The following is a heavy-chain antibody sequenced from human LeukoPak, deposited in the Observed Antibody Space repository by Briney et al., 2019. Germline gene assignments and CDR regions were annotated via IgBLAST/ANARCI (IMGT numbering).Heavy chain of an antibody. CDR3: ARTSSSRYLHFDY. V-gene: IGHV4-59*08. J-gene: IGHJ4*02. CDR2: IYYSGST. Sequence: SETLSLTCTVSGGSISSYYWSWIRQPPGKGLEWIGYIYYSGSTNYNPSLKSRATISVDTSKNKFSLKLSSVTAADTAVYYCARTSSSRYLHFDYWGQGTLVTVSS. CDR1: GGSISSYY. D-gene: IGHD6-13*01.